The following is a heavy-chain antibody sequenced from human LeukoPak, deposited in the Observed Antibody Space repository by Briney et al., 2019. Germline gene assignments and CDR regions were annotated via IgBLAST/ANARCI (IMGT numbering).Heavy chain of an antibody. V-gene: IGHV3-48*01. J-gene: IGHJ6*04. D-gene: IGHD3-3*01. CDR1: GFSFSKYI. CDR2: ISSSSSTI. CDR3: AGGFPGGV. Sequence: PGRSPRLSCAASGFSFSKYIMNWVRQAPGKGLEWVSYISSSSSTIFYADSVQGRFTISRDNAKNSLHLQMNSLRAEDTAVYYCAGGFPGGVWGKGTTVTVSS.